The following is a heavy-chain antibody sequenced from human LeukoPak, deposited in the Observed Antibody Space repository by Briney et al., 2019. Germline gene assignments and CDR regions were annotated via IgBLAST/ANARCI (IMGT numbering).Heavy chain of an antibody. CDR2: IKHSGST. D-gene: IGHD3-9*01. V-gene: IGHV4-34*01. CDR3: AREYYDILAGYYPFDY. J-gene: IGHJ4*02. CDR1: GASFSGYY. Sequence: KPSPTLSLTWAVDGASFSGYYCSWIRQPPGNGLELIRAIKHSGSTNYNPYLKSRVTISVDTSKNQFSLKLSSVTAADTAVYCCAREYYDILAGYYPFDYWGQGTVVSVS.